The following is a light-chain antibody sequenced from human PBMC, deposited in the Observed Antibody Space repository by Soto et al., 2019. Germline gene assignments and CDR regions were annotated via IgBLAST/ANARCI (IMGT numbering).Light chain of an antibody. J-gene: IGLJ2*01. CDR1: SGHSSYA. Sequence: QLVLTQSPSASASLGASVKLTCTLSSGHSSYAIAWHQQQPEKGPRYLMKLISDGRHSKGDGIPDRFSGSSSGTERYLTISSLQSEDEADYYCQTWGTGILVFGGGTKLTVL. V-gene: IGLV4-69*01. CDR3: QTWGTGILV. CDR2: LISDGRH.